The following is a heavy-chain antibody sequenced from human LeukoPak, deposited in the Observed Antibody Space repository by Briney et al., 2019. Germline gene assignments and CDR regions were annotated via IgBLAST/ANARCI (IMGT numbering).Heavy chain of an antibody. Sequence: ASVKVSCKASGGTFSSYTISWVRQAPRQGLEWMGRIIPILGIANYAQKFQGRVTITADKSTSTAYMELSSLRSEDTAVYYCARGGPYYDSTNNWFDPWGQGTLVTVSS. J-gene: IGHJ5*02. CDR2: IIPILGIA. V-gene: IGHV1-69*02. CDR1: GGTFSSYT. CDR3: ARGGPYYDSTNNWFDP. D-gene: IGHD3-22*01.